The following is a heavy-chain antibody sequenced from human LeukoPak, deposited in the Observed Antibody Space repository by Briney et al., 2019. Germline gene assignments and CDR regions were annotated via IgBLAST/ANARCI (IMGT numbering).Heavy chain of an antibody. D-gene: IGHD5-18*01. CDR3: ARCRAYSYGLCGTNWFDP. Sequence: PGGSLRLSCAASGFTFSSYSMNWVRQAPGKGLEWVSSISSSSSYIYYADSVKGRFTISRDNAKNSLYLQMNSLRAEDTAVYYCARCRAYSYGLCGTNWFDPWGQGTLVTVSS. CDR1: GFTFSSYS. V-gene: IGHV3-21*01. CDR2: ISSSSSYI. J-gene: IGHJ5*02.